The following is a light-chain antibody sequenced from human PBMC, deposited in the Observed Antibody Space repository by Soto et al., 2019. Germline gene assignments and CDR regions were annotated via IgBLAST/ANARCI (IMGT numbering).Light chain of an antibody. Sequence: EIVLIQSPATLSLSPGERATLSCRASPSVANFVAWYQQKPGQAPRLLIYDAYNRATGIPPRFSGSGSGTDFNLTISSLEPEDSAVYYCQQRHMWPITFGQGTRLEIK. J-gene: IGKJ5*01. V-gene: IGKV3-11*01. CDR1: PSVANF. CDR2: DAY. CDR3: QQRHMWPIT.